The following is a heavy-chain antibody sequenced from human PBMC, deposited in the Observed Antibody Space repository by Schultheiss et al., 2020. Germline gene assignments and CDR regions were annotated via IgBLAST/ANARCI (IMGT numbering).Heavy chain of an antibody. D-gene: IGHD3-3*01. CDR1: GFTVSSNY. J-gene: IGHJ5*02. CDR2: INSDGSST. V-gene: IGHV3-74*01. CDR3: ARSYDFWSGYRPLNWFDP. Sequence: GGSLRLSCAASGFTVSSNYMSWVRQAPGKGLEWVSRINSDGSSTSYADSVKGRFTISRDNSKNTLYLQMNSLRAEDTAVYYCARSYDFWSGYRPLNWFDPWGQGTLVTVSS.